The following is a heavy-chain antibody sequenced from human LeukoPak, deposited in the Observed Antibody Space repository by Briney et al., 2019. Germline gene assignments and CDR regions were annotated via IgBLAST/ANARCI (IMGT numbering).Heavy chain of an antibody. Sequence: SETLSLTCTVSGGSISTSRHYWGWIRRPPGKGLEWIGSIYYSENTYTYYNPSLKSRVTISVDTSKNQSSLKLRSVTAADTALYYCARHGQWLVLDNWFDPWGQGTLVTVSS. J-gene: IGHJ5*02. CDR1: GGSISTSRHY. D-gene: IGHD6-19*01. CDR3: ARHGQWLVLDNWFDP. CDR2: IYYSENTYT. V-gene: IGHV4-39*01.